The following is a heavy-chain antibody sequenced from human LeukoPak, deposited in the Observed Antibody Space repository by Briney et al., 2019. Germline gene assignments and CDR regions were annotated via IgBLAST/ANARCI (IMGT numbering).Heavy chain of an antibody. D-gene: IGHD3-22*01. V-gene: IGHV4-59*01. Sequence: SETLSLTCTVSGGSISSYYWSWLRQPPGKGLEWIGYIYYSGSTNYNPSLKSRVTISVDTSKNQFSLKLSSVTAADTAVYYCAARYYYDSSGYGWFDPWGQGTLVTVSS. CDR2: IYYSGST. CDR1: GGSISSYY. J-gene: IGHJ5*02. CDR3: AARYYYDSSGYGWFDP.